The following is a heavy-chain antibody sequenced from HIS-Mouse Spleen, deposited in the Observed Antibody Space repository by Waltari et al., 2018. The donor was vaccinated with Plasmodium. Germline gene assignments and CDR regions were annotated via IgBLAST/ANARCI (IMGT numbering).Heavy chain of an antibody. V-gene: IGHV4-39*07. CDR2: IYYSGST. CDR3: ARDRITGTSYFDY. Sequence: QLQLQASGPGLVKPSETLSPTCPVSGGSIRSRSYSLGWVRQPPGKGPEWIGSIYYSGSTYYNPSLKSLVTISVDTSKNQFSLKLSSVTAADTAVYYCARDRITGTSYFDYWGQGTLVTVSS. D-gene: IGHD1-7*01. J-gene: IGHJ4*02. CDR1: GGSIRSRSYS.